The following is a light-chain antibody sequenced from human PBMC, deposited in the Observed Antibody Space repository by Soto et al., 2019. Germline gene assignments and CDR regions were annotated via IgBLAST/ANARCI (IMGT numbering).Light chain of an antibody. CDR2: DVS. CDR3: QQYENSVMYT. J-gene: IGKJ2*01. Sequence: EIVLTQSPGTLSLSPGERATLSCRASQSVRSSFFAWYQQKPGQAPRLLIYDVSVRATGIPDRFSGNGSGTDFTLTINRLEPEDFAVYSCQQYENSVMYTFGQGTKLEIK. V-gene: IGKV3-20*01. CDR1: QSVRSSF.